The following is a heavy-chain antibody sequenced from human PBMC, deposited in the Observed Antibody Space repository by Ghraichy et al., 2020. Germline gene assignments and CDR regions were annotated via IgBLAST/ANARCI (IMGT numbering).Heavy chain of an antibody. Sequence: GGSLRLSCAASGFTFSSYAMSWVRQAPGEGLEWVSTISGSGGSTYYADSVKGRFTSSRDNSKNTLYVQMNSLRAEDTAVYYCARRYFDWLSFDYWGQGTLVTVSS. CDR1: GFTFSSYA. CDR2: ISGSGGST. V-gene: IGHV3-23*01. J-gene: IGHJ4*02. D-gene: IGHD3-9*01. CDR3: ARRYFDWLSFDY.